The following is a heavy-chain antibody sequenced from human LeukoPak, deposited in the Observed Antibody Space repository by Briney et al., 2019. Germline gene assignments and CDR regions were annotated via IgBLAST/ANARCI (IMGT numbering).Heavy chain of an antibody. CDR1: GFIFSTYA. Sequence: GGSLRLSRAASGFIFSTYAIHWVRQAPGKGLEWVAVISYDGRNKYYADSVKGRFSISRDNSKNTLSLQMNSLRPEDTALYYCARDVSHYDRSGYSLDYWGQGTLVTVSS. V-gene: IGHV3-30*04. CDR2: ISYDGRNK. CDR3: ARDVSHYDRSGYSLDY. D-gene: IGHD3-22*01. J-gene: IGHJ4*02.